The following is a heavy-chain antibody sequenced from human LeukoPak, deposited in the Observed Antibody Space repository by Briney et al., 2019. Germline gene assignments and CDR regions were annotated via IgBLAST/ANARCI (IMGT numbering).Heavy chain of an antibody. CDR2: ISSSGSSI. CDR3: ARACGASCYAVDYYYYGMDV. Sequence: PGGSLRLSCAASGFTFSSYAMHWVRQAPGKGLEWVSYISSSGSSIYYADSVKGRFTISRDNAKNSLYLQMNSLGAGDTAVYYCARACGASCYAVDYYYYGMDVWGQGTTVTVSS. J-gene: IGHJ6*02. CDR1: GFTFSSYA. V-gene: IGHV3-48*03. D-gene: IGHD2-15*01.